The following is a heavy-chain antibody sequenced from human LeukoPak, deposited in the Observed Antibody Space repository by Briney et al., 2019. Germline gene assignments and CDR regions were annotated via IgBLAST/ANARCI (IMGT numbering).Heavy chain of an antibody. CDR2: IYTSGST. CDR3: ARQKCTSTSCLTKNAFDI. Sequence: PSETLSLTCTVSGSISSYYWSWIRQPPGKGLEWIGYIYTSGSTNYNPPLKSRVTISVDTSKNQFSLDLSSVTAADTAVYYFARQKCTSTSCLTKNAFDIWGQGTMVTVSS. V-gene: IGHV4-4*09. D-gene: IGHD2-2*01. J-gene: IGHJ3*02. CDR1: GSISSYY.